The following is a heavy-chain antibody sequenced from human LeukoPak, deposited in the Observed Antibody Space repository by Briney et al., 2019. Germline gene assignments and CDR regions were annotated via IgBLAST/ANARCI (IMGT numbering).Heavy chain of an antibody. D-gene: IGHD6-19*01. CDR2: IKEDGSSQ. CDR1: GFTFSHSW. V-gene: IGHV3-7*03. CDR3: VKDSGWFHFDS. Sequence: PGGSLRLSCVASGFTFSHSWMTWVRQAPGKGLEWVGHIKEDGSSQNYADSVKGRFTISRDNAKSSLHLQMNGLRAEDTAVYYCVKDSGWFHFDSWGQGTLVTVSS. J-gene: IGHJ4*02.